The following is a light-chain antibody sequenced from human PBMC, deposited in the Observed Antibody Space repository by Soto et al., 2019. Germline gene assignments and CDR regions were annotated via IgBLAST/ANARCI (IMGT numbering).Light chain of an antibody. V-gene: IGKV3-20*01. J-gene: IGKJ2*01. Sequence: EIVLTQSPGTLSLSPGERATLSCRASQSVSSTFLAWYQQKPGQAPSLLIYGASTRAAGIPDRFSGSGSGTDFTLTISRLEPEDFAVYYCQYYGSSPPTTFGQGTKLEIK. CDR2: GAS. CDR1: QSVSSTF. CDR3: QYYGSSPPTT.